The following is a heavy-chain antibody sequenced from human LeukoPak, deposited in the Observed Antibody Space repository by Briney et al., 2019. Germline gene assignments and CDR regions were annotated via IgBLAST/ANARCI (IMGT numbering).Heavy chain of an antibody. CDR2: ISGSGGST. Sequence: GGSLRLSCVGSKLNFSSYAMSLVRQAPGKGLEWVSAISGSGGSTYYADSVKGRFTISRDNSKNTLYLQMNSLRAEDTAVYYCAKGGAFGNYGYYGMDVWGQGTTVTVSS. J-gene: IGHJ6*02. D-gene: IGHD2-15*01. V-gene: IGHV3-23*01. CDR1: KLNFSSYA. CDR3: AKGGAFGNYGYYGMDV.